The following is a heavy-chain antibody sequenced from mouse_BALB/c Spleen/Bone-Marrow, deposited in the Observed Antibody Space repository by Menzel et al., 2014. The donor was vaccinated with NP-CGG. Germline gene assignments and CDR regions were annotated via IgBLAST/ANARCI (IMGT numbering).Heavy chain of an antibody. CDR3: GRWAN. Sequence: VQLQQSGPELVKPGASVKISCKASGYSFTDYFMNWVKASHGTSLEWIGRINPYNGVTFYNQNFKGKATLTVDKSSSTAHMELLSLTSEDSAVYYCGRWANWGQGTTLTVSS. CDR2: INPYNGVT. V-gene: IGHV1-37*01. CDR1: GYSFTDYF. J-gene: IGHJ2*01.